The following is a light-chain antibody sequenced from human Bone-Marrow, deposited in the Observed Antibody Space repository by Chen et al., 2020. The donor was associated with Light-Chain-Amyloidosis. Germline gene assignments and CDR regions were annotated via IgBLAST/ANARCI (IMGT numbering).Light chain of an antibody. CDR2: DDS. CDR3: QVWDRSSDRPV. CDR1: NIGSTS. Sequence: SYVLTQPSSEPVAPGQTAPIACGGNNIGSTSVHWYHQTPVPAPLLVVYDDSDRPPGIPLRLSGSNSGNTATLTISRVEAGDETDYYCQVWDRSSDRPVFGGGTKLTVL. V-gene: IGLV3-21*02. J-gene: IGLJ3*02.